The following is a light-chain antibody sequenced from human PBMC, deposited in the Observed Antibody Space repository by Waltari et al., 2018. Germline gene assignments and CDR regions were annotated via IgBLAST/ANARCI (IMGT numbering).Light chain of an antibody. V-gene: IGLV2-8*01. Sequence: SASGSPGQSVTISCTGTSSDVGGYNFVSWYQQHPGEAPKVMIYEINKRPSGVPDRFSGSKSGNTASLTVSGLQAEDEAEYFCSSYAVNNHLIFGGGTKLTVL. CDR2: EIN. CDR3: SSYAVNNHLI. J-gene: IGLJ2*01. CDR1: SSDVGGYNF.